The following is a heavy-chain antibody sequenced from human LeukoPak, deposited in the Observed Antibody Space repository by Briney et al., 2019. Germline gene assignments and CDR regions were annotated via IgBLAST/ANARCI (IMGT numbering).Heavy chain of an antibody. CDR1: GGSVSSGSYY. V-gene: IGHV4-61*01. D-gene: IGHD6-25*01. J-gene: IGHJ4*02. Sequence: PSETLSLTCTVSGGSVSSGSYYWSWIRQPPGKGLEWIGYIYYSGGTNYNPSLKSRVTISVDTSKNQFSLKLSSVTAADTAVYYCARGAARGFDTEVEYWGQGTLVTVSS. CDR3: ARGAARGFDTEVEY. CDR2: IYYSGGT.